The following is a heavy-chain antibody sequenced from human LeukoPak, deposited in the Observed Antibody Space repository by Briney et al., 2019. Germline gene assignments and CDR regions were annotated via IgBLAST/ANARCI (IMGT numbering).Heavy chain of an antibody. Sequence: GGSLRLSCAASGFTFSSYAMSWVRQAPGKGLEWVSGISGSGNGTYYADSVKGRFIISRDNSKNMVYLQMNSLTVEDTATYYCAKRTMSAFDSWGQGTLLIVSS. CDR2: ISGSGNGT. V-gene: IGHV3-23*01. J-gene: IGHJ4*02. CDR3: AKRTMSAFDS. CDR1: GFTFSSYA.